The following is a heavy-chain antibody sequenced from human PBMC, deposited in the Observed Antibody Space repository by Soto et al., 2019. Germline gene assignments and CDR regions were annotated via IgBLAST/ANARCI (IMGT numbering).Heavy chain of an antibody. Sequence: GGSLRLSCAASGFTFSSYAMHWVRQAPGKGLEWVAVISYDGSNKYYADSVKGRFTISRDNSKNTLYLQMNSLRAEDTAVYYCAHSTDYAANWFDPWGQGTLVTVSS. CDR3: AHSTDYAANWFDP. D-gene: IGHD4-17*01. CDR1: GFTFSSYA. J-gene: IGHJ5*02. V-gene: IGHV3-30-3*01. CDR2: ISYDGSNK.